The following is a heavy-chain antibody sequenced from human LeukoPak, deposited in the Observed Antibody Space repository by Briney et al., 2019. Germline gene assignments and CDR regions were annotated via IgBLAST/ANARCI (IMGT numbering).Heavy chain of an antibody. CDR3: ARVGCSSTSCYAEFDY. CDR2: INPNSGGT. Sequence: ASAKVSCKASGYTFTGYYMHWVRQAPGQGLEWMGWINPNSGGTNYAQKFQGRVTMTRDTSISTAYMELSRLRSDDTAVYYCARVGCSSTSCYAEFDYWGQGTLVTVSS. CDR1: GYTFTGYY. D-gene: IGHD2-2*01. V-gene: IGHV1-2*02. J-gene: IGHJ4*02.